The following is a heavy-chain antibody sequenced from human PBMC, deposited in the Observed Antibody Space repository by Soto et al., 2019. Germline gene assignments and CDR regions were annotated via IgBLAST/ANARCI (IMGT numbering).Heavy chain of an antibody. V-gene: IGHV1-69*13. D-gene: IGHD3-16*01. CDR2: IIPIFGTA. CDR3: ARSMITFGAGDYYYGMDV. J-gene: IGHJ6*02. Sequence: GASVKVSCKASGGTFSSYAISWVRQAPGQGLEWMGGIIPIFGTANYAQKFQGRVTITADESTSTAYMELSSLRSEDTAVYYCARSMITFGAGDYYYGMDVWGQGTTVTVSS. CDR1: GGTFSSYA.